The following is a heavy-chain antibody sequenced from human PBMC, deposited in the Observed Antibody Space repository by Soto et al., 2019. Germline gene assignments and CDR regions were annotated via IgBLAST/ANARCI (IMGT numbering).Heavy chain of an antibody. CDR1: GFTFSSYW. V-gene: IGHV3-7*01. Sequence: GGSLRLSCAASGFTFSSYWMDWVRQAPGKGLEWVANINQDGSEKHYVDSVKGRFTISRDNAKNSLYLQMSSLTAEDSALYYCSPSLDYWGQGTLVTVSS. CDR3: SPSLDY. J-gene: IGHJ4*02. CDR2: INQDGSEK.